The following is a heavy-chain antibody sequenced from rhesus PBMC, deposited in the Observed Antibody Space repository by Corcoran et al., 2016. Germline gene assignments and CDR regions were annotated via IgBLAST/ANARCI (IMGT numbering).Heavy chain of an antibody. J-gene: IGHJ2*01. CDR3: ARVGSSWSEWDTVGTEWYFDL. Sequence: QVQLQESGPGLVKPSETLSLTCAVSGYSINSGYYWGWIRQPPGKGLEWLGSIYGSGGGTYLNPSLKSRVTLSVDTSKNQFSLKLSSVTAADTAVYYCARVGSSWSEWDTVGTEWYFDLWGPGTPITISS. V-gene: IGHV4S14*01. CDR2: IYGSGGGT. CDR1: GYSINSGYY. D-gene: IGHD5-42*01.